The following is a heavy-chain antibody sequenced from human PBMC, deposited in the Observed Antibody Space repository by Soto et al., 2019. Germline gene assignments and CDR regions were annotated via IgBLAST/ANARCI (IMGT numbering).Heavy chain of an antibody. Sequence: TGGSLRLSCAASGFTFSSYGMHWVRQAPGKGLEGVAVISYDGSNKYYADSVKGRFTISRDNSKNTLYLQMNSLRAEDTAVYYCARDADILTGSDAFDIWGQGTMVTVSS. V-gene: IGHV3-30*03. J-gene: IGHJ3*02. D-gene: IGHD3-9*01. CDR2: ISYDGSNK. CDR3: ARDADILTGSDAFDI. CDR1: GFTFSSYG.